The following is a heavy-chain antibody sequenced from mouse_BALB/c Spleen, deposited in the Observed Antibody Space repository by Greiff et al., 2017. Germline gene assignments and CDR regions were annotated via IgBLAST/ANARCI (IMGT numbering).Heavy chain of an antibody. CDR2: INPSTGYT. CDR1: GYTFTSYW. J-gene: IGHJ4*01. CDR3: ARGYYGSSYAMDY. Sequence: QVQLQQSGAELAKPGASVKMSCKASGYTFTSYWMHWVKQRPGQGLEWIGYINPSTGYTEYNQKFKDKATLTADKSSSTAYMQLSSLTSEDSAVYYCARGYYGSSYAMDYWGQGTSVTVAS. D-gene: IGHD1-1*01. V-gene: IGHV1-7*01.